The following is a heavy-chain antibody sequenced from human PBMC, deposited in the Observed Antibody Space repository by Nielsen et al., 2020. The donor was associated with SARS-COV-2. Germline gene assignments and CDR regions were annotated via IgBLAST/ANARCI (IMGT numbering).Heavy chain of an antibody. CDR2: ISGNGYST. Sequence: GESLKISCAASGFTFNSYALHWVRQAPGKGLEHVSVISGNGYSTYYANSVKGRFTISRDNSKNTLYLQMGSLRPEDTAVYYCARGVLAAGTDWFDPWGQGPRSPSPQ. V-gene: IGHV3-64*01. D-gene: IGHD6-13*01. J-gene: IGHJ5*02. CDR3: ARGVLAAGTDWFDP. CDR1: GFTFNSYA.